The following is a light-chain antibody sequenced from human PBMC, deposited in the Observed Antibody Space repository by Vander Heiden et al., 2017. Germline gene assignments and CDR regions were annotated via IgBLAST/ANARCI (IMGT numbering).Light chain of an antibody. J-gene: IGKJ3*01. CDR1: QSIRTW. V-gene: IGKV1-5*03. Sequence: DIQMTQSPSTLSASVGDRVTITCRASQSIRTWLAWYQQKPGKAPNLLIYKASTLQTGVQYRFSGSGSGTEFTLTISSLQPDDFETDDCQHYTTFGHGTTVGLK. CDR2: KAS. CDR3: QHYTT.